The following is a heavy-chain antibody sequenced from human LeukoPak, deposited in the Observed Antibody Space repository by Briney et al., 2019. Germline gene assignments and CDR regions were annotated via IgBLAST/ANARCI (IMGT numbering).Heavy chain of an antibody. V-gene: IGHV4-4*07. CDR1: GGSISSYY. CDR2: IYTSGST. CDR3: AREPPLYYGSGRQFDY. D-gene: IGHD3-10*01. J-gene: IGHJ4*02. Sequence: SETLSLTCTVSGGSISSYYWSWIRQPAGKGLEWIGRIYTSGSTNYKPSLKSRVTMSVDTSKNQFSLKLSSVTAADTAVYYCAREPPLYYGSGRQFDYWGQGTLVTVSS.